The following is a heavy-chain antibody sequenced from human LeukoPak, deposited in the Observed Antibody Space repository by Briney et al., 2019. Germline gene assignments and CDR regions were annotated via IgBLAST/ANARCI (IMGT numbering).Heavy chain of an antibody. V-gene: IGHV3-53*05. CDR1: GFTVSSNY. D-gene: IGHD5/OR15-5a*01. CDR3: ARDHVYGGADY. J-gene: IGHJ4*02. Sequence: GGSLRLSCAASGFTVSSNYMNWVRQAPGKGLEWVSVIYSGGSTFYADSVKGRFTISRDNSKSSLFLQMNSLRTEDTALYYCARDHVYGGADYWGQGTLVTVSS. CDR2: IYSGGST.